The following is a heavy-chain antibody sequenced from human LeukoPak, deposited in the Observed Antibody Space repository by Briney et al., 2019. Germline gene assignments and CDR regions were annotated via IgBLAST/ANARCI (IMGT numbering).Heavy chain of an antibody. CDR3: AKDMRGARLGHFQH. J-gene: IGHJ1*01. CDR1: GFTFDDYA. V-gene: IGHV3-9*01. D-gene: IGHD1-26*01. CDR2: ISWNSGSI. Sequence: SLRLSCAASGFTFDDYAMHWVRQAPGKGLEWVSGISWNSGSIGYADSVKGRFTISRDNAKNSLYLQMNSLRAEDTALYYCAKDMRGARLGHFQHWGQGTLVTVSS.